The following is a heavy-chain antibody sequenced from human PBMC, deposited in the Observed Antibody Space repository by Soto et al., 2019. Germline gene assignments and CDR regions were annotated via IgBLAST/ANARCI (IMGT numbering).Heavy chain of an antibody. D-gene: IGHD3-22*01. CDR2: IYYSGST. Sequence: SETLSLTCTVSGGSISSGDYYWSWIRQPPGKGLEWIGYIYYSGSTYYNQSLKSRVTISVDTSKNQFSLKLSSVTAADTAVYYFARDGDYYDSSGYYWRHFDYWGQGTLVTVSS. CDR1: GGSISSGDYY. V-gene: IGHV4-30-4*01. CDR3: ARDGDYYDSSGYYWRHFDY. J-gene: IGHJ4*02.